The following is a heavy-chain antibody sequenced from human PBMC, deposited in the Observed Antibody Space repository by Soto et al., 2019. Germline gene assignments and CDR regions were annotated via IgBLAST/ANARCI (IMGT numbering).Heavy chain of an antibody. J-gene: IGHJ5*02. CDR2: IYYSGST. CDR3: ARDRSDGYSYGYGWFDP. V-gene: IGHV4-31*03. Sequence: QVQLQESGPGLVKPSQTLSLTCTVSGGSISSGGYYWSWIRQHPGKGLEWIGYIYYSGSTYYNPSLKGRVTISVDTSKNQFSLKLSSVTAADTAVYYCARDRSDGYSYGYGWFDPWGQGTLVTVSS. D-gene: IGHD5-18*01. CDR1: GGSISSGGYY.